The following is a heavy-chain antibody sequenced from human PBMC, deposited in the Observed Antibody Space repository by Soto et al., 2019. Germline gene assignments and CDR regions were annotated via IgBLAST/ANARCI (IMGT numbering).Heavy chain of an antibody. CDR3: AAGGYSGYDQGWYFDY. Sequence: PVKADCKXSGFTLTSSAVQWVLQARGQRLEWTGWIVVGSGNTNYAQKFQERVTITRDMSTSTAYMELSSLRSEDTAVYYCAAGGYSGYDQGWYFDYWGQGTLVTVSS. V-gene: IGHV1-58*01. D-gene: IGHD5-12*01. J-gene: IGHJ4*02. CDR1: GFTLTSSA. CDR2: IVVGSGNT.